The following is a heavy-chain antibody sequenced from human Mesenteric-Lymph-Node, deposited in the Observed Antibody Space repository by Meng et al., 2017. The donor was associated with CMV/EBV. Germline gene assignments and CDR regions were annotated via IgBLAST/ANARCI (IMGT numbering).Heavy chain of an antibody. Sequence: IDSGASYWSWIRQPPGKGLEWIGYIYYSGNTNYNPSLKSRVSMSLDTSKNQFSLKLSSVTAADTAVYYCARISITTISGPYYYGLDVWGQGTTVTVSS. CDR2: IYYSGNT. V-gene: IGHV4-30-4*08. CDR1: IDSGASY. J-gene: IGHJ6*02. D-gene: IGHD5-12*01. CDR3: ARISITTISGPYYYGLDV.